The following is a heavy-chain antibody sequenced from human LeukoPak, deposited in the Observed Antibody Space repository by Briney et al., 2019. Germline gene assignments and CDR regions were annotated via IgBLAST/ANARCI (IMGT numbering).Heavy chain of an antibody. CDR1: GFTFSSYA. CDR3: AKEGVSGWYDYFDY. V-gene: IGHV3-64*01. D-gene: IGHD6-19*01. Sequence: GGSLRLSCAASGFTFSSYAMHSVRQAPGKGLEYVSAISSNGGSTYYANSVKGRFTISRDNSKNTLYLQMGSLRAEDMAVYYCAKEGVSGWYDYFDYWGQGTLVTVSS. J-gene: IGHJ4*02. CDR2: ISSNGGST.